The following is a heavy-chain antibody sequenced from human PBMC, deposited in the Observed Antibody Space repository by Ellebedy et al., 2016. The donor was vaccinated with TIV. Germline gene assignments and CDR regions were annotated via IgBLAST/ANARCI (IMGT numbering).Heavy chain of an antibody. CDR2: ISADGVNT. CDR1: GFTFSHYA. V-gene: IGHV3-23*01. CDR3: STRGWLYYFDD. D-gene: IGHD6-19*01. J-gene: IGHJ4*02. Sequence: GESLKISCAASGFTFSHYAMSWVRQAPGKGLAWVSAISADGVNTYHADSVKGRFTISRDNSKNTLYLQMNSLRAEDTAVYYCSTRGWLYYFDDWGQGTLVTVSS.